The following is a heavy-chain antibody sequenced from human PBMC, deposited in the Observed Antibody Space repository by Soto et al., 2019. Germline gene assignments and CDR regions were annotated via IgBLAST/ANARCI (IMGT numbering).Heavy chain of an antibody. CDR2: IRSKANSYAK. CDR3: IIGSVGAIYY. Sequence: EVQLVESGGGLVQPGGSLKLSCAASGFTFSGSAMHWVRQASGKGLEWVGRIRSKANSYAKAYAASGKGRFTISRDDSKNTAYLQMNSLKTEDTAVYYCIIGSVGAIYYWGQGTLVTVSS. CDR1: GFTFSGSA. V-gene: IGHV3-73*02. J-gene: IGHJ4*02. D-gene: IGHD1-26*01.